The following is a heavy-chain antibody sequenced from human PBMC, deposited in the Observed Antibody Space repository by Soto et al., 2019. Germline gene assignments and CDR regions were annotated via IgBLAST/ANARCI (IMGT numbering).Heavy chain of an antibody. V-gene: IGHV3-53*04. J-gene: IGHJ4*02. Sequence: EVQLVESGGGLVQPGGSLRLSCAASGFTVSSNYMSWVRQAPGKGLEWVSVIYSGGSTYYADSVKGRFTISRHNSKNTLYLQMNSLRAEDTAVYYCARDISCSGRSCYRDYWGQGTLVTVSS. CDR2: IYSGGST. CDR1: GFTVSSNY. CDR3: ARDISCSGRSCYRDY. D-gene: IGHD2-15*01.